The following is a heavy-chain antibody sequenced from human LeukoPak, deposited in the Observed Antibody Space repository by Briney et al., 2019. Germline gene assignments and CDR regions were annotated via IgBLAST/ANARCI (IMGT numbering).Heavy chain of an antibody. CDR1: GFTFDDYG. Sequence: GGSLRLSCAASGFTFDDYGMSWVRQAPGKGLEWVSGINWNGGSTGYADSVKGRFTISRDNAKNSPYLQMNRLRAEDTALYYCARDGRYCSSTSCPPGGDYFDYWGQGTLVTVSS. CDR3: ARDGRYCSSTSCPPGGDYFDY. V-gene: IGHV3-20*04. CDR2: INWNGGST. D-gene: IGHD2-2*01. J-gene: IGHJ4*02.